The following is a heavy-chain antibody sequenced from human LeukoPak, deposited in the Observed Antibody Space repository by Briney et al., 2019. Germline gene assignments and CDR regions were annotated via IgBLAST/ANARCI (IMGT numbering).Heavy chain of an antibody. CDR2: INQDGSEE. V-gene: IGHV3-7*01. Sequence: GGSLRLSCAASGFTFSNYWMTWVRQAPGKGLEWEAHINQDGSEEHYMDSAKARFTISRDNAKNSLSLQMNSLRAEDTAVYYCVRDGGVSGYDLLDYWGQGTLVTVSS. CDR1: GFTFSNYW. D-gene: IGHD5-12*01. J-gene: IGHJ4*02. CDR3: VRDGGVSGYDLLDY.